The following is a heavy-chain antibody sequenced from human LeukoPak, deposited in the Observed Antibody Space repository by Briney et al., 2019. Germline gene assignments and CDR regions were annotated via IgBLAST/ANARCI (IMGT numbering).Heavy chain of an antibody. J-gene: IGHJ4*02. V-gene: IGHV3-7*03. D-gene: IGHD6-19*01. Sequence: SGGSLRLSCAASGFIFSNHWMIWVRQAPGKGLESVATINPEGTEKRYVDSVKGRFTISRDNGKNSLYLQMSSLRAEDTAVYYCVRDDRGIAVGSRDHGAQGSLVTVSS. CDR2: INPEGTEK. CDR3: VRDDRGIAVGSRDH. CDR1: GFIFSNHW.